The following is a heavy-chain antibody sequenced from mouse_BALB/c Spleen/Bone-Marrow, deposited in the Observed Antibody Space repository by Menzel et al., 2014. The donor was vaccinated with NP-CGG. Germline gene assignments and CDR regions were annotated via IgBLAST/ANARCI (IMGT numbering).Heavy chain of an antibody. V-gene: IGHV2-9*02. CDR3: AGVCRGCCGSSGAAMDY. CDR1: GFSLTSYG. J-gene: IGHJ4*01. Sequence: QVQLKESGPGLVPPSQCLSISCTASGFSLTSYGVHWVRQPPGQGLEWLGAIWPGGSTKYNSALMSRLTISKDNSQSQVFLKMNSLQPDDTAMSHGAGVCRGCCGSSGAAMDYWGQGTKVTVSS. CDR2: IWPGGST. D-gene: IGHD1-1*01.